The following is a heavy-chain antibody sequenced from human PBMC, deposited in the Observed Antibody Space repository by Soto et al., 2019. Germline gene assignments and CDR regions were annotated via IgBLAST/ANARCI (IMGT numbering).Heavy chain of an antibody. CDR3: ARDGISYYYDSSGYYPEAFDI. Sequence: QVQLVQSGAEVKKPGASVKVSCKASGYTFTGYYMHWVRQAPGQGLEWMGWINPNSGGTNYAQKFQGRVTMTRDTPISTAYMELSRLRSDDTAVYYCARDGISYYYDSSGYYPEAFDIWGQGTMVTVSS. J-gene: IGHJ3*02. D-gene: IGHD3-22*01. CDR2: INPNSGGT. V-gene: IGHV1-2*02. CDR1: GYTFTGYY.